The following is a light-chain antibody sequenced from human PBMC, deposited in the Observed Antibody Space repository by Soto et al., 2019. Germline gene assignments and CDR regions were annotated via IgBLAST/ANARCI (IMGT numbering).Light chain of an antibody. V-gene: IGKV1-33*01. CDR2: DAS. J-gene: IGKJ4*01. CDR3: QQYDNPALT. CDR1: QDITNY. Sequence: DIQMTQSPSSLSASVGDRVTITCQARQDITNYLSWYQQKPGRAPKLLIYDASNLQTGVPSRFSGSGSGTDFTFTISSLQPEDIAIYYCQQYDNPALTFGGGTKVDIK.